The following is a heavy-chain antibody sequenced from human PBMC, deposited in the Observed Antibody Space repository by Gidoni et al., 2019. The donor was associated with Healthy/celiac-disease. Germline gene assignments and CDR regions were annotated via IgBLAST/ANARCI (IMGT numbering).Heavy chain of an antibody. V-gene: IGHV1-18*01. Sequence: QGRLVQSVAEVKTPGSSVKVSCKAPGYTFTSYGISWVRQAPGQGHEWMGWISAYNGNTNYAQKLQGRVTMTTDTSTSTAYMELRSLRSDDTAVYYCASNDPSFPGTTGYWGQGTLVTVSS. D-gene: IGHD1-7*01. CDR2: ISAYNGNT. J-gene: IGHJ4*02. CDR3: ASNDPSFPGTTGY. CDR1: GYTFTSYG.